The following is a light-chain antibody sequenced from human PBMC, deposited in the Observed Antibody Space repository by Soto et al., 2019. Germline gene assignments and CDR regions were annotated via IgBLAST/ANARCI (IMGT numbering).Light chain of an antibody. CDR1: QSVSTY. V-gene: IGKV3-11*01. J-gene: IGKJ4*01. CDR2: DAS. CDR3: QQRGNWPPLT. Sequence: EIVSTQSPATLTLYPGERATLSCRASQSVSTYLAWYQQKPGQAPRLLIYDASNRATGIPARFSGSGSGTDFTLTISSLEPEDFAVYYCQQRGNWPPLTFGGGTKVDIK.